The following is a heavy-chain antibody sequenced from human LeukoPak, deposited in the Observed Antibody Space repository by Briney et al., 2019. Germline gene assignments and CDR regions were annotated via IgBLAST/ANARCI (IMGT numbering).Heavy chain of an antibody. CDR2: ISYDGSNK. J-gene: IGHJ5*02. V-gene: IGHV3-30*14. Sequence: GGSLRLSCAASGFTFSSYAMHWVRQAPGKGLEWVAVISYDGSNKYYADSVKGRFTISRDNSKNTLYLQMNSLRAEDTAVYYCARELGSWGQGTLVTVSS. CDR3: ARELGS. D-gene: IGHD6-13*01. CDR1: GFTFSSYA.